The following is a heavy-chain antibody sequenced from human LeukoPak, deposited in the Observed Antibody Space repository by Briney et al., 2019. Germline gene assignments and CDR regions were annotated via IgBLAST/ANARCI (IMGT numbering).Heavy chain of an antibody. J-gene: IGHJ4*02. D-gene: IGHD3-10*01. CDR2: ISGYNGRT. Sequence: ASVKVSCKTSGYSFTSYGISWVRQAPGQGLEWLGWISGYNGRTDYSQKLQGRVTMTTDTSTSTAYMELRSLTSDDTAMYYCARDIGVSQFDYWGRGTLVTVSS. V-gene: IGHV1-18*01. CDR3: ARDIGVSQFDY. CDR1: GYSFTSYG.